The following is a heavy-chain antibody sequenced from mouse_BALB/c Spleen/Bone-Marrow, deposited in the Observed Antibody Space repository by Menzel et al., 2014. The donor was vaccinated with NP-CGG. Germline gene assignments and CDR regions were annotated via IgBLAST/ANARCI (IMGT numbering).Heavy chain of an antibody. J-gene: IGHJ2*01. D-gene: IGHD1-3*01. CDR3: ARSGNFFDF. Sequence: DVQLQESGPGLVKPSQSLSLTCTVTGYSITSAYAWNWTRQFPGNNLEWMGYISSSGLTSYNPSLKGRFSIARDTSKNQFFLQLNSVTAEYTATYYCARSGNFFDFWGQGTTLTVSS. CDR1: GYSITSAYA. CDR2: ISSSGLT. V-gene: IGHV3-2*02.